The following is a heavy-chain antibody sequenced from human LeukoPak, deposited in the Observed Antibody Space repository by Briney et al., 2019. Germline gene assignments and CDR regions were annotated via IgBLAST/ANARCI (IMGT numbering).Heavy chain of an antibody. CDR1: GYTFTDYY. Sequence: GASVKVSCKASGYTFTDYYVHWVRLAPGQGLEWMGWINPNSGGTNYAQKFQGRVTMTRDTSISTAYMELSRLRSDDTAVYYCARVRGYGYYYYYYMDVWGKGTTVTVSS. D-gene: IGHD5-12*01. CDR3: ARVRGYGYYYYYYMDV. J-gene: IGHJ6*03. CDR2: INPNSGGT. V-gene: IGHV1-2*02.